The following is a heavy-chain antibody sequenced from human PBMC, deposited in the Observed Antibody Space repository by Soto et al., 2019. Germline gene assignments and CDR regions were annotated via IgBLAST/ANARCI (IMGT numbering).Heavy chain of an antibody. V-gene: IGHV1-8*01. CDR3: ARGVLELREDDYYYYYSMDV. J-gene: IGHJ6*03. D-gene: IGHD1-7*01. Sequence: ASVKVSCKASGYTFTSYDINWVRQATGQGLEWMGWMNPNSGNTGYAQKFQGRVTMTRNTSISTAYMELSSLRSEDTAVYYCARGVLELREDDYYYYYSMDVWGKGTTVTVSS. CDR2: MNPNSGNT. CDR1: GYTFTSYD.